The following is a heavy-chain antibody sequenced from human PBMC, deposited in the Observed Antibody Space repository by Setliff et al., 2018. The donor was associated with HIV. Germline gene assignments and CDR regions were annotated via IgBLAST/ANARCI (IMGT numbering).Heavy chain of an antibody. J-gene: IGHJ4*02. V-gene: IGHV3-74*01. D-gene: IGHD6-13*01. Sequence: PGGSLRLSCAASGFTFSSYWMHWVRQAPGKGLVWVSRLNSDGSSKSYADAVKGRFTISRDSSKNTMYLQLNSLRADDTAVYFCARANPPSSSSYFDYWGRGTLVTVSS. CDR1: GFTFSSYW. CDR3: ARANPPSSSSYFDY. CDR2: LNSDGSSK.